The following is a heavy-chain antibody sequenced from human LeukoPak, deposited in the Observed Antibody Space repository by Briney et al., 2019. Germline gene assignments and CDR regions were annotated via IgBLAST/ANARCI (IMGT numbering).Heavy chain of an antibody. Sequence: PGGSLRLSCAASGFTFSNAWMSWVRQAPGKGLEWVGRIKSKTDGGTTDYAAPVEGRFTISRDDSKNTLYLQMNSLNTEDTAVYYCYTNRGYGDVPPHWGQGTLVTVSS. CDR2: IKSKTDGGTT. J-gene: IGHJ1*01. D-gene: IGHD4-17*01. CDR1: GFTFSNAW. CDR3: YTNRGYGDVPPH. V-gene: IGHV3-15*01.